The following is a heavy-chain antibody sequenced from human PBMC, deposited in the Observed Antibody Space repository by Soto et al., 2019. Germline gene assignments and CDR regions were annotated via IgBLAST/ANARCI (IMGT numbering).Heavy chain of an antibody. Sequence: GGSLRLSCAASGFTFSTYAMSWVRQAPGKAPEWVSSISGDGRSTYYADSVKGRFTISRDNSRSTLSLQMNSLRAEDSAVYYCARGRGAAADYFDFWGQGTL. CDR2: ISGDGRST. CDR3: ARGRGAAADYFDF. J-gene: IGHJ4*02. D-gene: IGHD6-13*01. V-gene: IGHV3-23*01. CDR1: GFTFSTYA.